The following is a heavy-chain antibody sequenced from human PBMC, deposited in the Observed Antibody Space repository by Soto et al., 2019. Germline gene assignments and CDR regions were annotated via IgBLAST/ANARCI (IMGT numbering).Heavy chain of an antibody. J-gene: IGHJ6*03. CDR1: GFTFSDYY. Sequence: QVQLVESGGGLVKPGGSLRLSCAASGFTFSDYYMSWIRQAPGKGLEWVSYISSSGSTIYYADSVKGRFTISRDNAKNSLYLQMNSLRAEDTAVYYCARVKDDFWSGKGYYYYYMDVWGKGTTVTVSS. V-gene: IGHV3-11*01. D-gene: IGHD3-3*01. CDR3: ARVKDDFWSGKGYYYYYMDV. CDR2: ISSSGSTI.